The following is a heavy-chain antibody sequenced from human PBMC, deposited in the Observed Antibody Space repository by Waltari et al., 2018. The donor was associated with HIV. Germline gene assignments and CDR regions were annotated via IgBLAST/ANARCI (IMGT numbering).Heavy chain of an antibody. CDR3: ATDASGSHRGFDP. CDR2: FDPEDGET. CDR1: GYTLHELH. J-gene: IGHJ5*02. D-gene: IGHD3-16*02. V-gene: IGHV1-24*01. Sequence: VHLVQSGAVVKKPGASVKVSRKVSGYTLHELHMHSLAQAPGKGLEWMGGFDPEDGETIYAQKFQGRVTMTEDTSTDTAYMELSSLRSEDTAVYYCATDASGSHRGFDPWGQGTLVTVSS.